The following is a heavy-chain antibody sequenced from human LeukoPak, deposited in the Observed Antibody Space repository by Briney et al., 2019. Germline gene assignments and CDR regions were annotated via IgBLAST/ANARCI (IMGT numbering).Heavy chain of an antibody. CDR1: GYTFRDFC. Sequence: GASVKVSCKASGYTFRDFCISWLRQAPGQGLEWMGWISPYSGNTKYAQKVQGRVTMTTDTSRTTAYLELRNLKTDDTGMYFCAREGDGELSAWFDPWGQGTLVIASS. CDR2: ISPYSGNT. J-gene: IGHJ5*02. D-gene: IGHD3-10*01. CDR3: AREGDGELSAWFDP. V-gene: IGHV1-18*01.